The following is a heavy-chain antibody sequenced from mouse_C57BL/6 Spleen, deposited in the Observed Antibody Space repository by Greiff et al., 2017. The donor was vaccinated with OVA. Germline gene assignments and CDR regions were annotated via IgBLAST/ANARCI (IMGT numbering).Heavy chain of an antibody. D-gene: IGHD3-3*01. Sequence: QVQLQQPGAELVKPGASVKMSCKASGYTFTSYWITWVKQRPGQGLGWIGDIYPGSGSTNYNEKFKSKATLTVDTSSSTAYMQLSSLTSEDSAVYYCARSPPNYLGNYFDYWGQGTTLTVSS. CDR3: ARSPPNYLGNYFDY. CDR1: GYTFTSYW. J-gene: IGHJ2*01. CDR2: IYPGSGST. V-gene: IGHV1-55*01.